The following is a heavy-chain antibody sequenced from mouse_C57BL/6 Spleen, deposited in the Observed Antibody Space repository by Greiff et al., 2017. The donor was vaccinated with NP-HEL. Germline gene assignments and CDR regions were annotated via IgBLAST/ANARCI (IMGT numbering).Heavy chain of an antibody. D-gene: IGHD2-5*01. CDR1: GYSITSGYY. CDR3: ANYYSNYYYAMDY. CDR2: ISYDGSN. V-gene: IGHV3-6*01. Sequence: VQLQQSGPGLVKPSQSLSLTCSVTGYSITSGYYWNWIRQFPGNKLEWMGYISYDGSNNYNPSLKNRISITRDTSKNQFFLKLNSVTTEDTATYYCANYYSNYYYAMDYWGQGTSVTVSS. J-gene: IGHJ4*01.